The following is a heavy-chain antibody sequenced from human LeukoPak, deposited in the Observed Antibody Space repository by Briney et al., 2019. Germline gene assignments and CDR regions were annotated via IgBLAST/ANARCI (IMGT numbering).Heavy chain of an antibody. CDR3: ARRRSGGSQDDAFDI. D-gene: IGHD2-15*01. Sequence: GGSLRLSCAASGFTFSSYWMSWVRQAPGKGLEWVANIKQDGSEKYYVDSVKGRFTISRDNAKNSLYLQMNSLRAEDTAVYYCARRRSGGSQDDAFDIWGQGTMVTVSS. CDR1: GFTFSSYW. J-gene: IGHJ3*02. V-gene: IGHV3-7*01. CDR2: IKQDGSEK.